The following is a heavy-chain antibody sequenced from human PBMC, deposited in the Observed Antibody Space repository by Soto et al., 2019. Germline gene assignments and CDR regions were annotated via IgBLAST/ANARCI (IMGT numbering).Heavy chain of an antibody. CDR1: GYTFTSYA. Sequence: GASLKVSCKASGYTFTSYAMHWVRQAPGQRLEWMGWINAGNGNTKYSQKFQGRVTITRDTSASTAYMELSSLRSEDTAVYYCARDCTNGVCLFDYWGQGTLVSAAS. D-gene: IGHD2-8*01. CDR2: INAGNGNT. CDR3: ARDCTNGVCLFDY. V-gene: IGHV1-3*01. J-gene: IGHJ4*02.